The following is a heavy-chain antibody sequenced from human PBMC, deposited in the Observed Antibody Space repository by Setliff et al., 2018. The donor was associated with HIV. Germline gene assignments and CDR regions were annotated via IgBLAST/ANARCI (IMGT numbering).Heavy chain of an antibody. CDR1: GGSMRGGDYY. D-gene: IGHD2-21*01. Sequence: SETLSLTCTVSGGSMRGGDYYWTWLRQPPGKGLEWIGYKYYSGSTFYNSSLWSRLTISLDTSKNQFSLQLNSVTAADTAVYYCARGVWPRTFDIWGQGTMVTVSS. CDR2: KYYSGST. J-gene: IGHJ3*02. CDR3: ARGVWPRTFDI. V-gene: IGHV4-30-4*01.